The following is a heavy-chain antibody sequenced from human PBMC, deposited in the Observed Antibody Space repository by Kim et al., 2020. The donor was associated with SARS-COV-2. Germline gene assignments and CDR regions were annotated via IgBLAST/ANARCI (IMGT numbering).Heavy chain of an antibody. V-gene: IGHV1-18*01. Sequence: YAQKPQGRVTMTTETSTSTAYMELRSLRSDDTAVYYCARCGYSGLTTSDYWGQGTLVTVSS. D-gene: IGHD5-12*01. CDR3: ARCGYSGLTTSDY. J-gene: IGHJ4*02.